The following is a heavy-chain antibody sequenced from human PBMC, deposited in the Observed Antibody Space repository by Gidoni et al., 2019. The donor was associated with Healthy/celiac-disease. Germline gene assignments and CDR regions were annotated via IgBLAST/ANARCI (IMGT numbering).Heavy chain of an antibody. CDR3: ARHFVEYYYDSSGYFFDY. V-gene: IGHV4-39*01. Sequence: QLQLQESGPGLVKPSETLSLTCTVSGGPISSSSYYWGWIRQPPGKGLEWIGSIYYSGSTYYNPSLKSRVTISVDTSKNQFSLKLSSVTAADTAVYYCARHFVEYYYDSSGYFFDYWGQGTLVTVSS. J-gene: IGHJ4*02. CDR1: GGPISSSSYY. CDR2: IYYSGST. D-gene: IGHD3-22*01.